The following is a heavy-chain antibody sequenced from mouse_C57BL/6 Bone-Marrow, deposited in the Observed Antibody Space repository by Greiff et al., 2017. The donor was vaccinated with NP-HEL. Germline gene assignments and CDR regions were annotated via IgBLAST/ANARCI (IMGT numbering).Heavy chain of an antibody. CDR1: GYAFTNYL. D-gene: IGHD2-2*01. CDR2: INPGSGGT. Sequence: VQLQQSGAELVRPGPSVKVSCKASGYAFTNYLIEWVKQRPGQGLEWIGVINPGSGGTNYNEKFKGKATLTADNSSSTAYMQLSSLTSEDSAVYFCARSGLWLRQDYWGQGTTLTVSS. J-gene: IGHJ2*01. CDR3: ARSGLWLRQDY. V-gene: IGHV1-54*01.